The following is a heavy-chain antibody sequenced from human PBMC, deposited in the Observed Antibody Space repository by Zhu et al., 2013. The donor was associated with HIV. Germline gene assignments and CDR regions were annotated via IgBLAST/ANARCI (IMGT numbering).Heavy chain of an antibody. V-gene: IGHV4-34*01. CDR3: ARDGYSSGNDAFDI. D-gene: IGHD5-18*01. CDR2: INHRGST. Sequence: QVQLQQWGAGLLKPSETLSLTCAVYGGSFSGYYWSWIRQPPGRGLEWIGEINHRGSTNYNPSLKSRVSISVDTSKNQFSLKLNSVTAADTAVFYXARDGYSSGNDAFDIWGQGTMVTVSS. CDR1: GGSFSGYY. J-gene: IGHJ3*02.